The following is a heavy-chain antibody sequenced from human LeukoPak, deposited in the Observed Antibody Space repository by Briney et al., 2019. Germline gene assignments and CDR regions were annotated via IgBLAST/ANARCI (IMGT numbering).Heavy chain of an antibody. D-gene: IGHD2-21*01. CDR2: IYYSGST. Sequence: SETLSLTCTVSGGSISSYYWSWIRQPPGKGLEWIGNIYYSGSTNYNPSLKSRVTISVDTSKNQFSLKLSSVTAADTAVYYCPRNLCGGDCYSADYYYMDVWGKGTTVTVSS. V-gene: IGHV4-59*01. CDR1: GGSISSYY. J-gene: IGHJ6*03. CDR3: PRNLCGGDCYSADYYYMDV.